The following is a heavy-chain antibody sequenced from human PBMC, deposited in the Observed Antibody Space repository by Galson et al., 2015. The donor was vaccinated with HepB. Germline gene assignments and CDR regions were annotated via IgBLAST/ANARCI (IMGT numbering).Heavy chain of an antibody. V-gene: IGHV1-24*01. CDR3: ATGLVGATRRGY. CDR2: FDPEDGET. Sequence: SVKVSCKVSGYTLTELSMHWVRQAPGKGLEWMGGFDPEDGETIYAQKFQGRVTMTEDTSTDTAYMELSSLRSEDTAVYYCATGLVGATRRGYWGQGTLVTVSS. D-gene: IGHD1-26*01. J-gene: IGHJ4*02. CDR1: GYTLTELS.